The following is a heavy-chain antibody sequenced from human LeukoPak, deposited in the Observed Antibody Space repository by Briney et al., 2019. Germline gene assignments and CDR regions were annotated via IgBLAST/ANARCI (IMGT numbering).Heavy chain of an antibody. Sequence: GGSPRLSCAASGFTFSGSAMHWVRQASGKGLEWVGRIRSKANSYATAYAASVKGRFTISRDDSKNTAYLQMNSLKTEDTAVYYCTSPSIVANHWGQGTLVTVSS. CDR1: GFTFSGSA. CDR2: IRSKANSYAT. V-gene: IGHV3-73*01. D-gene: IGHD5-12*01. CDR3: TSPSIVANH. J-gene: IGHJ5*02.